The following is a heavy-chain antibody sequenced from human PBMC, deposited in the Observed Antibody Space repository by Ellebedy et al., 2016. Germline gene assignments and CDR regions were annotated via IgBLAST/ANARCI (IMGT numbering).Heavy chain of an antibody. V-gene: IGHV3-7*01. D-gene: IGHD6-19*01. J-gene: IGHJ4*02. CDR3: ARTGSGWYLEGYFDY. Sequence: GGSLRLSCTASGFSFSSYWMSWVRQAPGKGLEWVANIKQDGSEKYYVDSVKGRFTISRDNAKNSLYLQMNSLRAEDTAVYYCARTGSGWYLEGYFDYWGQGTLVTVSS. CDR1: GFSFSSYW. CDR2: IKQDGSEK.